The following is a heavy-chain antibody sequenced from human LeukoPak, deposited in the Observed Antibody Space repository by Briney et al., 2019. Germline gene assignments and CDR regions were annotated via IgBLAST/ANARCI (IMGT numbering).Heavy chain of an antibody. CDR1: GFTFSSYE. V-gene: IGHV3-30*03. Sequence: HPGGSLRLSCAASGFTFSSYEMNWVRQAPGKGLEWVAVISYDGSSKDYADSVKGRFTISRDNSKNTLYLQMNSLRAEDTAVYYCARDDTLAAAGSEGYYFDYWGQGTLVTVSS. J-gene: IGHJ4*02. CDR3: ARDDTLAAAGSEGYYFDY. CDR2: ISYDGSSK. D-gene: IGHD6-13*01.